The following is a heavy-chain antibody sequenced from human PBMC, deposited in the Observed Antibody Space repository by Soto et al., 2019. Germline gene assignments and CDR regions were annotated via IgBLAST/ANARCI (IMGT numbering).Heavy chain of an antibody. CDR2: MNPNSGNT. CDR1: GYTFTSYD. CDR3: ARDLVPHLGELSLRRNWFDL. J-gene: IGHJ5*02. Sequence: VASVKVSCKASGYTFTSYDINWVRQATGQGLEWMGWMNPNSGNTGYAQKFQGRVTMTRNTSISTAYMELSSLRSEDTAVYYCARDLVPHLGELSLRRNWFDLWGQGTLDIVSS. V-gene: IGHV1-8*01. D-gene: IGHD3-16*02.